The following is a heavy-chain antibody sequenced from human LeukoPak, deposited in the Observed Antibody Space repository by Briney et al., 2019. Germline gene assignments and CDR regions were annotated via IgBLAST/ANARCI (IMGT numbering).Heavy chain of an antibody. CDR3: ARPYYDFWSGYPLDGMDV. V-gene: IGHV3-21*01. J-gene: IGHJ6*02. Sequence: PGGSLRLSCAASGFTFSSYSMNWVRQAPGKGLEWVSSISSSSSYIYYADSVKGRFTISRDNAKNSLYPQMNSLRAEDTAVYYCARPYYDFWSGYPLDGMDVWGQGTTVTVSS. CDR2: ISSSSSYI. CDR1: GFTFSSYS. D-gene: IGHD3-3*01.